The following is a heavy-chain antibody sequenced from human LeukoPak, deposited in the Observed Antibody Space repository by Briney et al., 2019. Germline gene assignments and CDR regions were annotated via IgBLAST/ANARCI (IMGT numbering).Heavy chain of an antibody. CDR3: ASRGVIVATINYFDY. J-gene: IGHJ4*02. D-gene: IGHD5-12*01. CDR2: IWYDGSNK. V-gene: IGHV3-33*01. Sequence: PGGSLRLSCAASGFTFSSYGMHWVRQAPGKGLEWVAVIWYDGSNKYYADSVKGRFTISRDNSKNTLYLQMNSLRAEDTAVYYCASRGVIVATINYFDYWGQGTLVTVSS. CDR1: GFTFSSYG.